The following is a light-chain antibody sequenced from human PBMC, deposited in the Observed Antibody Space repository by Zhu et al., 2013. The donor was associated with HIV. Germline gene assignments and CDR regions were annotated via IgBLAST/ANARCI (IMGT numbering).Light chain of an antibody. CDR1: SIGRNL. Sequence: SYVLTQPPSVSVAPGKTASITCGGNSIGRNLVHWYHQKPGQAPVLVIYHDSARSSGIPARFSGSNSGNTATLTISRVEAGDEAAYYCQVWDDTIDHVLFGGGTKVTVL. CDR2: HDS. J-gene: IGLJ2*01. V-gene: IGLV3-21*04. CDR3: QVWDDTIDHVL.